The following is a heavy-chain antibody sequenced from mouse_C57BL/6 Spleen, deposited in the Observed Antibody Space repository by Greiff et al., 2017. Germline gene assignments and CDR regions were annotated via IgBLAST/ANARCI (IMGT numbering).Heavy chain of an antibody. D-gene: IGHD1-1*01. CDR3: ARSTVVAYYFDY. J-gene: IGHJ2*01. CDR1: GYTFTSYW. Sequence: VQLQHPRAELVMPGASVKLSCKASGYTFTSYWMHWVKQRPGQGLEWIGEIDPSDSYTNYNQKFKGKSTLTVDKSSSTAYMQLSGLTSEDSAVYYCARSTVVAYYFDYWGQGTTLTVSS. V-gene: IGHV1-69*01. CDR2: IDPSDSYT.